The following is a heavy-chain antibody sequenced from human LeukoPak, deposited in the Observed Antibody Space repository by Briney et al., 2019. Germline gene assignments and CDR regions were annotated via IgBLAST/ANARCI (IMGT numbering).Heavy chain of an antibody. CDR3: ARVGIAAAGFFDY. J-gene: IGHJ4*02. CDR2: IYHSGST. Sequence: SETLSLTCTVSGYSISSGYYWGWIRQTPGKGLEWIGSIYHSGSTYYNPSLKSRVTISVDTSKNQFSLKLSSVTAADTAVYYCARVGIAAAGFFDYWGQGTLVTVSS. V-gene: IGHV4-38-2*02. D-gene: IGHD6-13*01. CDR1: GYSISSGYY.